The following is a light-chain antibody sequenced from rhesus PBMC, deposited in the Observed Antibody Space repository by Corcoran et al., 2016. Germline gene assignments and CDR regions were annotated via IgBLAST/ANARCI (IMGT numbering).Light chain of an antibody. CDR3: QQDFSLPLT. V-gene: IGKV3-42*01. CDR2: GAY. CDR1: QSVSNN. Sequence: EIVMTQSPATLSLSPGERATISCRASQSVSNNLAWYQQKPGQAPQLLIYGAYSRATGIPDRFSGSGSGTEFTLTISSLGPEDVGVYYCQQDFSLPLTFGGGTKVQLK. J-gene: IGKJ4*01.